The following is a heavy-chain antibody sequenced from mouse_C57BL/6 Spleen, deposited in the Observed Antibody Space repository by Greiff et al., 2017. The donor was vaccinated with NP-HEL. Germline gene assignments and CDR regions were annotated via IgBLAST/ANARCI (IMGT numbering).Heavy chain of an antibody. CDR3: ARGGRQVYFDY. Sequence: EVQLVESGPGLVKPSQSLSLTCSVTGYSITSGYYWNWIRQFPGNKLEWMGYISYDGSNNYNPSLKNRISITRDTSKNQFFLKLNSVTTEDTATYYCARGGRQVYFDYWGQGTTLTVSS. J-gene: IGHJ2*01. CDR2: ISYDGSN. CDR1: GYSITSGYY. D-gene: IGHD2-12*01. V-gene: IGHV3-6*01.